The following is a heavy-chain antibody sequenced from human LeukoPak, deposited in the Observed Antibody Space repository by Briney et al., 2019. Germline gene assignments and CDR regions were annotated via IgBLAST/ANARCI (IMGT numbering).Heavy chain of an antibody. Sequence: ASVKVSCKASGYTFTDYYMHWVRQAPGQGLEWMGWINPNSGATHCAQRSQGRVTMTRDTSISTAYMELSRLRSDDTAVYYCARAQGEGSSWLDYWGQGTLVTVSS. V-gene: IGHV1-2*02. J-gene: IGHJ4*02. D-gene: IGHD6-13*01. CDR1: GYTFTDYY. CDR2: INPNSGAT. CDR3: ARAQGEGSSWLDY.